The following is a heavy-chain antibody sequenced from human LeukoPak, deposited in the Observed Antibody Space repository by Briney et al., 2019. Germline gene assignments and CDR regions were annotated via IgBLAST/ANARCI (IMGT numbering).Heavy chain of an antibody. CDR2: ISGSGHRT. CDR3: ARTGGTFYFYYYMDV. CDR1: GFTFSSYG. V-gene: IGHV3-23*01. J-gene: IGHJ6*03. Sequence: QPGGTLRLSCAASGFTFSSYGVSWVRQSPGKGLEWVSGISGSGHRTYYADSVRGRFTISRDNSKSTLYLQMNSLRAEDTAVYYCARTGGTFYFYYYMDVWGKGTTVTVSS. D-gene: IGHD1/OR15-1a*01.